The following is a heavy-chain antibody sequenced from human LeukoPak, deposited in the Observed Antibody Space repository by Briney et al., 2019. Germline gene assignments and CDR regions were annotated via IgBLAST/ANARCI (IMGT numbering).Heavy chain of an antibody. Sequence: GASVKVSCKASGYTFTGYYMHWVRQAPGQGLEWMGIINPSGGSTSYAQKFQGRVTMTRDMSTSTVYMELSSLRSEDTAVYYCARDGVEVGGSVYWGQGTLVTVSS. CDR3: ARDGVEVGGSVY. CDR2: INPSGGST. V-gene: IGHV1-46*01. CDR1: GYTFTGYY. J-gene: IGHJ4*02. D-gene: IGHD3-10*01.